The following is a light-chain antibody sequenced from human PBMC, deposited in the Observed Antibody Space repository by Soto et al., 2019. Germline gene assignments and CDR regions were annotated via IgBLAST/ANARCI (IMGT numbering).Light chain of an antibody. Sequence: EIVLTQSPGTLSLSPGQRATLSCGASQSVSSSSLAWYQQRPGQAPRLLIYGASRRATGIPDRFSGSGSGTDFTLTISRLEPEDFAVYYCQLYGASPKYTFGQGTKVDIK. CDR1: QSVSSSS. CDR2: GAS. V-gene: IGKV3-20*01. J-gene: IGKJ2*01. CDR3: QLYGASPKYT.